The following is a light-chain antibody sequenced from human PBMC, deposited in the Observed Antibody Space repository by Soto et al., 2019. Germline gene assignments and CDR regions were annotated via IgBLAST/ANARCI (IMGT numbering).Light chain of an antibody. CDR2: DAP. J-gene: IGKJ1*01. V-gene: IGKV3-11*01. CDR3: QQRTQWPWT. Sequence: EVVLTQSPATLSLSPGESVTLSCRASQSVGGYLGWYQQKPGQAPRLLIYDAPNRATGIPARFSGSGSGTDFTLTISSLEAEDFAVYFCQQRTQWPWTFGQGTTVEIK. CDR1: QSVGGY.